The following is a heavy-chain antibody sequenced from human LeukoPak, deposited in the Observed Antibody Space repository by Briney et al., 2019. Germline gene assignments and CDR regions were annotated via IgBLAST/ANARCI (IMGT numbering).Heavy chain of an antibody. J-gene: IGHJ4*02. D-gene: IGHD1-26*01. Sequence: ASVKVSCKASGYTFSGYYMHWARQAPGQGLEWMGWLSPKSGATKYAQKFQGRVTLTRDLSLNTAYMELSSLTSDDTAVYYCARDTYGGSYFPLPYWGQGALVTVSS. CDR1: GYTFSGYY. CDR3: ARDTYGGSYFPLPY. V-gene: IGHV1-2*02. CDR2: LSPKSGAT.